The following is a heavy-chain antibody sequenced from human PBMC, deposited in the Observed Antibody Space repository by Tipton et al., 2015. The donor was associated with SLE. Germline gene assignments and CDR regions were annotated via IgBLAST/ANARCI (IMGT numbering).Heavy chain of an antibody. Sequence: TLSLTCAVSGYSISSGYYWSWIRQPPGKGLEWIGEINHSGSTNYNPSLKSRVTISVDTSKNQFSLKLSSVTAADTAVYYCARGAGITPAWFDPWGQGTLVTVSS. D-gene: IGHD6-19*01. V-gene: IGHV4-38-2*01. CDR3: ARGAGITPAWFDP. CDR1: GYSISSGYY. CDR2: INHSGST. J-gene: IGHJ5*02.